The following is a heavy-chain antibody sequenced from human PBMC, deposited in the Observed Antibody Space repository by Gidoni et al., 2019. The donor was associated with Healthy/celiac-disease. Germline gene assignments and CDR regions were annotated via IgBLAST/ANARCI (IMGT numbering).Heavy chain of an antibody. Sequence: QVQLQESGPGLVKPSQTLSLTCTASGGSISSGSYYWSWIRQPAGKGLEWLGRIYTSGSTNYNPSLKSRVTRSVDTSKNQFSLKLSSVTAADTAVYYCARDPVNWNDSDYWGQGTLVTVSS. CDR2: IYTSGST. J-gene: IGHJ4*02. CDR3: ARDPVNWNDSDY. CDR1: GGSISSGSYY. D-gene: IGHD1-1*01. V-gene: IGHV4-61*02.